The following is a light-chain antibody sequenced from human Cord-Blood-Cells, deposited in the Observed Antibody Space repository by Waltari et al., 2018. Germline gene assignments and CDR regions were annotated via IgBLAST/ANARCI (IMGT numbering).Light chain of an antibody. J-gene: IGLJ1*01. Sequence: SYELTQPPSVSVSPGQTARITCSGDALPKQYAYWYQQKPGQAPVLVIYEDSERPSGIPERFSGSSSVKTVTLTISGVQAEDEADYYCQSADSSGTYYVFGTGTKVTVL. CDR3: QSADSSGTYYV. V-gene: IGLV3-25*03. CDR2: EDS. CDR1: ALPKQY.